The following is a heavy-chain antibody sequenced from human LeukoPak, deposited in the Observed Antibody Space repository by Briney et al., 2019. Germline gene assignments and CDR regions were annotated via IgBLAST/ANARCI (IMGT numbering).Heavy chain of an antibody. D-gene: IGHD3-3*01. CDR2: ICYSGST. V-gene: IGHV4-30-4*01. J-gene: IGHJ5*02. CDR1: RGSISSGDYY. CDR3: ARGVIFGVVENWFDP. Sequence: SETLSLTCTVSRGSISSGDYYWSWIRQPPGTGLEWLGYICYSGSTYYNPSLKSRVTISVDTSKNQFSLKLSSVTAADTAVYYCARGVIFGVVENWFDPWGQGTLVTVS.